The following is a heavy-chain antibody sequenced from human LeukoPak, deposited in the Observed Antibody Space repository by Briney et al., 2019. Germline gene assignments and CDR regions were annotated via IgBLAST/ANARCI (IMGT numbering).Heavy chain of an antibody. J-gene: IGHJ4*02. CDR2: IAPSGVTT. V-gene: IGHV3-23*01. CDR3: AKHYGDYRSFDY. D-gene: IGHD4-17*01. CDR1: GFTFSNYA. Sequence: QPGGSLRLSCAASGFTFSNYAMSWVRQAPGKGLEWVSPIAPSGVTTYYADSVKGRFTISRDNSKSTLYLQMNSLRAEDTAVYYCAKHYGDYRSFDYWGQGTLVTVSS.